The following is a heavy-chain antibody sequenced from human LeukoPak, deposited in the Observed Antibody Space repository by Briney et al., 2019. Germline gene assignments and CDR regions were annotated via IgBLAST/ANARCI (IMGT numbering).Heavy chain of an antibody. J-gene: IGHJ5*02. D-gene: IGHD2-21*01. CDR1: GGSISSSSYY. V-gene: IGHV4-39*07. CDR3: ARAISGSPWFDP. CDR2: IYYSGST. Sequence: SETLSLTCTVSGGSISSSSYYWGWIRQPPGKGLEWIGSIYYSGSTYYNPSLKSRVTISVDTSKNQFSLKLSSVTAADTAVYYCARAISGSPWFDPWGQGTLVTVSS.